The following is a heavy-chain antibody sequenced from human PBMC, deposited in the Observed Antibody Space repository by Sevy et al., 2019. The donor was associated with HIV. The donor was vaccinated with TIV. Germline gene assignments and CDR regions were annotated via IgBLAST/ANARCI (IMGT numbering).Heavy chain of an antibody. V-gene: IGHV4-59*01. CDR1: GDSTSSYY. Sequence: SETLSLTCTVSGDSTSSYYWSWIRQPPGKGLEWIGYIYYSGSTNYNPSLKSRVTISKDTSKNQVSLKLTSMTAADTAVYYCARGRPDYYYGMDVWGQGTTVTVSS. CDR2: IYYSGST. CDR3: ARGRPDYYYGMDV. J-gene: IGHJ6*02.